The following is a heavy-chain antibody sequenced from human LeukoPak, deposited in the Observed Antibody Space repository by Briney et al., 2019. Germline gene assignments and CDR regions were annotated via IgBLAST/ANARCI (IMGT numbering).Heavy chain of an antibody. D-gene: IGHD3/OR15-3a*01. Sequence: SETLSLTRLLSGRSLHRSFWTWVRQPPGKGLEWIGRIYSSGTTDYSPSLKSRLTISIDTSKDQFSLRLASGTAADTAVYYCGRRPAVDGPIDNWGQGILVAVSS. V-gene: IGHV4-59*01. CDR1: GRSLHRSF. J-gene: IGHJ4*02. CDR2: IYSSGTT. CDR3: GRRPAVDGPIDN.